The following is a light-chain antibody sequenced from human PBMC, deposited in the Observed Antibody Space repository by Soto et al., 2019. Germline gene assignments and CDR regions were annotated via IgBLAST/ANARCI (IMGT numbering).Light chain of an antibody. CDR3: GSDTSRNRTQVG. J-gene: IGLJ2*01. Sequence: QSALTQPASVSGSPGQSITISCTGTTSDVSGYNYVSWYQQQPGKAPKLMIYDVSNRHSGVSNRFSGSKSGNRASLTISGLQAAAGDHAYGGSDTSRNRTQVGFGGGTKLTVL. CDR2: DVS. CDR1: TSDVSGYNY. V-gene: IGLV2-14*01.